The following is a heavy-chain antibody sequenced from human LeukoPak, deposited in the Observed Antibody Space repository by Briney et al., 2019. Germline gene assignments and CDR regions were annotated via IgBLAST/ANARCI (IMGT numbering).Heavy chain of an antibody. J-gene: IGHJ4*02. CDR2: VSGSGEST. CDR3: AKGFTSTALFDY. Sequence: GGSLRLSCAASGFPFSSHAMNWDRQAPGRGLEWVSGVSGSGESTYYADSVKGRFTISSDNSKQMLYLQMNSLGAEDTAVYYCAKGFTSTALFDYWGQGTLVTVSS. V-gene: IGHV3-23*01. CDR1: GFPFSSHA. D-gene: IGHD5-18*01.